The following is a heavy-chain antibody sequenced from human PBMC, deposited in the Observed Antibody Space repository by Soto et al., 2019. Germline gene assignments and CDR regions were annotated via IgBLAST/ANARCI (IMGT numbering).Heavy chain of an antibody. V-gene: IGHV4-31*03. CDR1: GGSISSGGYY. J-gene: IGHJ4*02. D-gene: IGHD4-17*01. CDR3: ARVRGGTVTLHPDFDY. Sequence: PSETLSLTCTVSGGSISSGGYYWSWIRQHPGKGLEWIGYIYYSGSTYYNPSLKSRVTISVDTSKNQFSLKLSSVTAADTAVYYCARVRGGTVTLHPDFDYWGQGTLVTVSS. CDR2: IYYSGST.